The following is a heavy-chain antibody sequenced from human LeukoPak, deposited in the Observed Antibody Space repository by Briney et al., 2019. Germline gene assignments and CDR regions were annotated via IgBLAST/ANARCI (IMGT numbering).Heavy chain of an antibody. Sequence: GGSLRLSCAASGFTLSSYAMSWVRQALGKGLEWVSAISGSGGSTYYADSVKGRFTISRDNSKNTLYLQMNSLRAEDTAVYYCASVIWFGELLPFDYWGQGTLVTVSS. CDR2: ISGSGGST. CDR1: GFTLSSYA. V-gene: IGHV3-23*01. J-gene: IGHJ4*02. CDR3: ASVIWFGELLPFDY. D-gene: IGHD3-10*01.